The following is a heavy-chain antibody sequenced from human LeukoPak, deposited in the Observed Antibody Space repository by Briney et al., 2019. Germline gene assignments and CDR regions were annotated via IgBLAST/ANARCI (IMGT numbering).Heavy chain of an antibody. J-gene: IGHJ6*02. D-gene: IGHD2-15*01. V-gene: IGHV1-18*01. CDR2: ISAYNGNT. CDR1: AYTFTNYG. Sequence: ASVKVSCKASAYTFTNYGISWVRQAPGQGLEWMGWISAYNGNTNYAQKIQGRVTMTTDTSTSTAYMELRSLRSDDTAMYYCARDGSGGSCYQYYYYYGMDVWGQGTTVTVSS. CDR3: ARDGSGGSCYQYYYYYGMDV.